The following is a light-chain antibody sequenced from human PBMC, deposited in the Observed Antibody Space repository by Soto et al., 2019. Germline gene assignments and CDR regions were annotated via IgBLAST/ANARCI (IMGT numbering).Light chain of an antibody. V-gene: IGKV1-5*03. CDR3: QQYNSYPWT. J-gene: IGKJ1*01. CDR1: QTIDRW. CDR2: GAS. Sequence: DIQMTQSPSTLSASVGDRVTITCRASQTIDRWLAWYQQKPGKAPNLLIYGASNLESGVPSRFSGSGSGTEFTLTISSLRPDDFATYYGQQYNSYPWTFGQGTKVEIK.